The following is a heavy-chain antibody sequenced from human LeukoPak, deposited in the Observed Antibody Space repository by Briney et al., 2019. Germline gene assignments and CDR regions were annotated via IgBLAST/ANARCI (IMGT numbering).Heavy chain of an antibody. CDR3: ARTVPAAGLIDY. CDR1: GGSISSYY. D-gene: IGHD2-2*01. CDR2: IYYSGST. J-gene: IGHJ4*02. Sequence: SETLSLTCIVSGGSISSYYWSWIRQPPGKGLEWIGYIYYSGSTNYNPSLKSRVTISVDTSKNQFSLKLSSVTAADTAVYYCARTVPAAGLIDYWGQGTLVTVSS. V-gene: IGHV4-59*08.